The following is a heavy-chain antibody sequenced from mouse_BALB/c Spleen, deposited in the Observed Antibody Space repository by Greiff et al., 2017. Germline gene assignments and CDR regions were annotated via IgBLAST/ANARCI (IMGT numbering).Heavy chain of an antibody. D-gene: IGHD1-2*01. CDR3: ARGDYGYSVDYAMDY. CDR2: IYPGDGDT. CDR1: GYTFPSYW. Sequence: VQLQQSGAELARPGASVKLSCKASGYTFPSYWMQWVKQRPGQGLEWIGAIYPGDGDTRYTQKFKGKATLTADKSSSTAYMQLSSLASEDSAVYYCARGDYGYSVDYAMDYWGQGTSVTVSS. V-gene: IGHV1-87*01. J-gene: IGHJ4*01.